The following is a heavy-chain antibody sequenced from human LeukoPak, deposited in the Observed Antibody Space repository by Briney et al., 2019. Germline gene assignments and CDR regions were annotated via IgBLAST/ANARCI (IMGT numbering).Heavy chain of an antibody. D-gene: IGHD7-27*01. V-gene: IGHV4-59*12. CDR3: ARFSPRAMGNYFDF. Sequence: SETLSLTCTVSDDSISDYYRGWIRQPPGKGLEWIGYFYNSGRSTYNPSLKSRVTISADTSKNHFSLNLSSVTAADTAVYYCARFSPRAMGNYFDFWGQGTLVTVSS. CDR2: FYNSGRS. J-gene: IGHJ4*02. CDR1: DDSISDYY.